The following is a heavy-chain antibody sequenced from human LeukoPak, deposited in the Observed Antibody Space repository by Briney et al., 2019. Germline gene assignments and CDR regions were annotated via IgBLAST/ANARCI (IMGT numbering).Heavy chain of an antibody. CDR1: GYSFTTYW. D-gene: IGHD6-6*01. CDR3: ARHQVGSSYFDY. J-gene: IGHJ4*02. V-gene: IGHV5-10-1*01. CDR2: IDPSDSYT. Sequence: GESLRISCKGSGYSFTTYWISWVRQMPGKGLEWMGRIDPSDSYTNYSPSFQSHVTISADKSISTAYLQWSSLKASDTAMYYCARHQVGSSYFDYWGQGTLVTVSS.